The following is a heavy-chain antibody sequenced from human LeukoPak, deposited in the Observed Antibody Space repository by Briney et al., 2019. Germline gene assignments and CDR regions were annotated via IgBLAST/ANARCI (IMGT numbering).Heavy chain of an antibody. CDR2: VFYSGDT. D-gene: IGHD3-3*01. V-gene: IGHV4-30-2*01. J-gene: IGHJ6*04. CDR3: ARHRSSWEMDV. CDR1: GGSISSGGYY. Sequence: SETLSLTCTVSGGSISSGGYYWTWIRQPPGKGLEWIGYVFYSGDTYYNPSLNSRVTISVDRSKSQFSLRLTSVSVADTAVYYCARHRSSWEMDVWGKGTTVTVSS.